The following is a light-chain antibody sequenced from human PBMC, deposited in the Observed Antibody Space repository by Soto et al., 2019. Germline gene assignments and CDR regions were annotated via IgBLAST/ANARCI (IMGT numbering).Light chain of an antibody. CDR2: DAS. Sequence: EIVLTQSPATLSLSPGERATLSCRASQSVSSYLAWYQQKPGQAPRLLIYDASNRATGIPARFSGSGSGTDFPLTISSLGPEDFAFYYCQKRFPFCQGTKLEIK. CDR3: QKRFP. CDR1: QSVSSY. V-gene: IGKV3-11*01. J-gene: IGKJ2*01.